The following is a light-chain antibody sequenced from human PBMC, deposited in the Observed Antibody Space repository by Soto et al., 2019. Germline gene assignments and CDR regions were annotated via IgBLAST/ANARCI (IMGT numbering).Light chain of an antibody. J-gene: IGLJ1*01. Sequence: QSALTQPASVSGSPGQSITISCTGTGSDVGAYNFVSWYRQHPGKVPELIIFDVSKRPSGAFNRFSGSKSANTASLTISGLQAEDEADYYCSSYRRGNTPYVFGTGTKVTV. CDR1: GSDVGAYNF. V-gene: IGLV2-14*03. CDR3: SSYRRGNTPYV. CDR2: DVS.